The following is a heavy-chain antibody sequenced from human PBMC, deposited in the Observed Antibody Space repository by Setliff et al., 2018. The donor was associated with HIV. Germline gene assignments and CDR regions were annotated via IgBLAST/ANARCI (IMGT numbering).Heavy chain of an antibody. CDR1: GFSLSTGGVG. J-gene: IGHJ6*02. Sequence: SGPTLVNPTQTLTLTCTFSGFSLSTGGVGVGWIRQPPGKALEWLAVIYWDDDKRYSPSLKSRVTITKDTSKNQVVLTMTNMDPMDTATYYCAHIVRSGWYPGDMDVWGQGTPVTVSS. CDR2: IYWDDDK. D-gene: IGHD6-19*01. V-gene: IGHV2-5*02. CDR3: AHIVRSGWYPGDMDV.